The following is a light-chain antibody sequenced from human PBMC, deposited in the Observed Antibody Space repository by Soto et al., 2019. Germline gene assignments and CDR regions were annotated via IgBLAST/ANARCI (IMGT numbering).Light chain of an antibody. J-gene: IGKJ2*01. CDR1: QSVGTN. V-gene: IGKV3-15*01. CDR2: SAF. Sequence: IVMTQSPATLSVSPGESATLSCRASQSVGTNLAWYQQTPGQAPRVLIHSAFTRATGIPARFSGSGSDTEFTLTISGLQSEDFAIYYCQQYNNWPPYSFGQGTKLENK. CDR3: QQYNNWPPYS.